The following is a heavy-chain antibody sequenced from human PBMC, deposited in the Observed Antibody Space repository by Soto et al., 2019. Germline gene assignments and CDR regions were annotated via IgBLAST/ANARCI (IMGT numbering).Heavy chain of an antibody. V-gene: IGHV4-39*01. D-gene: IGHD3-3*01. CDR2: VYYNGFT. J-gene: IGHJ5*02. CDR1: GGSISSSNYY. CDR3: ARMGDFWSGPGELDP. Sequence: NPSETLSLTCTVSGGSISSSNYYWAWIRQSPGKGLEWIGSVYYNGFTYYNPSLKSRVTISVDTSKNQFSLKLTSVTAADTAVYYCARMGDFWSGPGELDPWGQGTLVTVSS.